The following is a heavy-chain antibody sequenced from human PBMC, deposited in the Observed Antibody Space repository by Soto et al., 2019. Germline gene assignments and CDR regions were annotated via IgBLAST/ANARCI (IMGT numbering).Heavy chain of an antibody. Sequence: PSETLSLTCAVSGGSISSGGYSWSWIRQPPGKGLEWIGYIYHSGSTYYNPSLKSRVTISVDRSKNQFSLKLSSVTAADTAVYYCASLERNTAMLDYWGQGTLVTVSS. V-gene: IGHV4-30-2*01. D-gene: IGHD5-18*01. J-gene: IGHJ4*02. CDR2: IYHSGST. CDR1: GGSISSGGYS. CDR3: ASLERNTAMLDY.